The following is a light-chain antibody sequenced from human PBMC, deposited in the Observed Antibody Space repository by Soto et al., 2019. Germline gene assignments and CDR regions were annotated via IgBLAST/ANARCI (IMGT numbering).Light chain of an antibody. CDR1: FSNIGSNT. CDR3: AAWDDSLNGVV. Sequence: QSVLTQSPSASGTPGQRVPVSCSGSFSNIGSNTLNWYEQLPGTAPKLLIYSNNQRPSGVPDRISGTKSGTSASLAIRGLQSDDEADYYCAAWDDSLNGVVFGGGTKVTVL. CDR2: SNN. V-gene: IGLV1-44*01. J-gene: IGLJ2*01.